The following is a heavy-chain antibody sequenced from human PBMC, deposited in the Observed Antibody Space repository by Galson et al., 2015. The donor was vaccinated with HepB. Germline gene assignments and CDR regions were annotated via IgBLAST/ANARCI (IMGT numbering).Heavy chain of an antibody. V-gene: IGHV4-34*01. CDR1: GGSFSGYY. CDR3: ARGTTSRYCSSTSCYASPHNWFDP. CDR2: INHSGST. J-gene: IGHJ5*02. D-gene: IGHD2-2*01. Sequence: ETLSLTCAVYGGSFSGYYWSWIRQPPGKGLEWIGEINHSGSTNYNPSLKSRVTISVDTSKNQFSLKLSSVTAADTAVYCCARGTTSRYCSSTSCYASPHNWFDPWGQGTLVTVSS.